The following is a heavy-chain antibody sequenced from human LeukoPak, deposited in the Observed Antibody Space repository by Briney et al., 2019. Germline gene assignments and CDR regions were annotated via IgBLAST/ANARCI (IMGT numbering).Heavy chain of an antibody. J-gene: IGHJ4*02. CDR3: AESSGDYFFDY. Sequence: ASVKVSCKASGYTFNNYDINWVRRATGQGLEWLGRINPTSGNAGYAQKLQGRVTMTRDSSTNTAYLQVTALRSDDTAVYYCAESSGDYFFDYWGRGALVADCS. V-gene: IGHV1-8*01. D-gene: IGHD3-22*01. CDR1: GYTFNNYD. CDR2: INPTSGNA.